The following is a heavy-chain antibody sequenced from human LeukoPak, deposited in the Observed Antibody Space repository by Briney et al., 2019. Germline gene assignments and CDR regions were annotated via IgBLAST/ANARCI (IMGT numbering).Heavy chain of an antibody. Sequence: PSETLSLTCTVSGGSISSSSHYWGWIRQPPGKGLEWIGSIYYSGSTYYNPSLKSRVTISVDTSKNQFSLKLSSVTAADTAVYYCARQSEWVVAAYGDYFDYWGQGTLVTVSS. D-gene: IGHD2-15*01. CDR1: GGSISSSSHY. CDR2: IYYSGST. CDR3: ARQSEWVVAAYGDYFDY. J-gene: IGHJ4*02. V-gene: IGHV4-39*01.